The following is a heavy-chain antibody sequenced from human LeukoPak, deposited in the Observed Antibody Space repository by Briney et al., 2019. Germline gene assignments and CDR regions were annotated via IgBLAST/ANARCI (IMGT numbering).Heavy chain of an antibody. CDR1: GFPFSSHV. CDR2: INTGSTYI. Sequence: GGSLRLSCAASGFPFSSHVLSWVRQAPGKGLEWVSSINTGSTYINYADSVKGRFTISRDNAKNSLYLQMNSLRAEDTAVYYCARDFYCDNGECFDNWGQGTLVTVSS. J-gene: IGHJ4*02. D-gene: IGHD2-8*01. CDR3: ARDFYCDNGECFDN. V-gene: IGHV3-21*01.